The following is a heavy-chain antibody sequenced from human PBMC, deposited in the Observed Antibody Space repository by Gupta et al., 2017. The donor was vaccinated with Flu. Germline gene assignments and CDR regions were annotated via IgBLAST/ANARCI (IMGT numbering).Heavy chain of an antibody. J-gene: IGHJ5*01. CDR2: ISGSGGST. V-gene: IGHV3-23*01. CDR1: GFTFSSYA. Sequence: ASGFTFSSYAMSWVRQAPGKGLEWVSGISGSGGSTYYADSVKGRLTISRDNSQNTMYLQMNSLGTDDTAVYYGAKREGVNSGSYDSWGQGTLGTVSS. CDR3: AKREGVNSGSYDS. D-gene: IGHD1-26*01.